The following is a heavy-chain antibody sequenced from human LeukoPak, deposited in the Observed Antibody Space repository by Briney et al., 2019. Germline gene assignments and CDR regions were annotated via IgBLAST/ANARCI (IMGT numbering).Heavy chain of an antibody. CDR1: GGSISDYY. V-gene: IGHV4-39*07. CDR3: ARGPRDGYNSMFDY. CDR2: IYYSGIT. D-gene: IGHD5-24*01. J-gene: IGHJ4*02. Sequence: SETLSLTCAISGGSISDYYWGWIRQPPGRGLEWIGSIYYSGITYYNPSLKSRVTISLDTSKNQFSLKVSFVTAADTAVFYCARGPRDGYNSMFDYWGQGTLVTVSS.